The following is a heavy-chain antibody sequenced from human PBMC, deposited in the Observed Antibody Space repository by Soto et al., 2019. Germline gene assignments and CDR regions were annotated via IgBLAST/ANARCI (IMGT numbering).Heavy chain of an antibody. V-gene: IGHV3-30*04. CDR1: GFIFSNYA. CDR3: ARDEGSRAPKQDFDY. Sequence: GGSLRLSCAASGFIFSNYAMHWVRQAPGKGLEWVALISYDGSNKYYADSVKGRFTIARDNPKNTLYLQMNSLRAEDTAVYYWARDEGSRAPKQDFDYWGQGTLVTVSS. J-gene: IGHJ4*02. CDR2: ISYDGSNK.